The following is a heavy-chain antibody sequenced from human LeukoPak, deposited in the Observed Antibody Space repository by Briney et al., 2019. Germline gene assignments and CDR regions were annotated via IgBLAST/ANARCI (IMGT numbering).Heavy chain of an antibody. CDR3: ARRGGPSGTYYFDS. CDR2: IYYSRST. J-gene: IGHJ4*02. D-gene: IGHD1-26*01. Sequence: SEPLSLTCTVYGGSISSSSHFWGWIRQPPGKGLEWIGSIYYSRSTYYNPSLESRVTISVDTSKNQFSLKVASVTAADTAVYYCARRGGPSGTYYFDSWGQGTLVTVS. CDR1: GGSISSSSHF. V-gene: IGHV4-39*01.